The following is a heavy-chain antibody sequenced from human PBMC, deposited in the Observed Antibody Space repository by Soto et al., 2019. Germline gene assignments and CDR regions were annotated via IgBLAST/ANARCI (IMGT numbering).Heavy chain of an antibody. D-gene: IGHD3-9*01. CDR3: ARPRTSDWAYDI. V-gene: IGHV3-74*01. CDR2: IKTDGSDT. CDR1: GFTFSSYW. Sequence: EVQLVESGGGLVQPGGSLRLSCAASGFTFSSYWMHWVRQSPGKGLVWVSRIKTDGSDTHYADSVKGRFTISRDNAKKTFYLQMNSLRDEDKALYYCARPRTSDWAYDIWGQGTMVIVSS. J-gene: IGHJ3*02.